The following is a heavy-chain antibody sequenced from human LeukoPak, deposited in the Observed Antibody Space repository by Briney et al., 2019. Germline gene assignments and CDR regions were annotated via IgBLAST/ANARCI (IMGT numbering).Heavy chain of an antibody. CDR3: ARVYYDYVWGSYSPYYYYYYMDV. Sequence: SETLSLTCAVYGGSFSGYYWSWIRQPPGKGLEWIGEINHSGSTNYNPSLKSRVTISVDTSKNQFSLKLSSVTAADTAVYYCARVYYDYVWGSYSPYYYYYYMDVWGKGTTVTISS. V-gene: IGHV4-34*01. CDR2: INHSGST. D-gene: IGHD3-16*01. J-gene: IGHJ6*03. CDR1: GGSFSGYY.